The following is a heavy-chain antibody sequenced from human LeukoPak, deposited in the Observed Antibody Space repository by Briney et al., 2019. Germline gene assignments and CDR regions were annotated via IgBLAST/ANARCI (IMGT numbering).Heavy chain of an antibody. V-gene: IGHV3-21*01. Sequence: GGSLRLSCAASGFTFSSYSMNWVRQAPGKGLEWVSSISSSSSYICYADSVKGRFTISRDNAKNSLYLQMNSLRAEDTAVYYCARVSGYSYGFFRWGQGTLVTVSS. J-gene: IGHJ4*02. CDR3: ARVSGYSYGFFR. D-gene: IGHD5-18*01. CDR2: ISSSSSYI. CDR1: GFTFSSYS.